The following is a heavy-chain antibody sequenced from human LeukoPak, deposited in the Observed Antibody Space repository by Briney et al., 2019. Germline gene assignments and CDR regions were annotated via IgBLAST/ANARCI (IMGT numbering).Heavy chain of an antibody. Sequence: PSGTLSLTCAVSGGSISSSNWWSWVRQPPGKGLEWIGEIYHSGSTNYNPSLKSRVTISVDTSKNQFSLKLSSVTAADTAVYYCARGDDILTGYWIGNWFDPWGQGTLVTVSS. CDR1: GGSISSSNW. J-gene: IGHJ5*02. V-gene: IGHV4-4*02. CDR2: IYHSGST. D-gene: IGHD3-9*01. CDR3: ARGDDILTGYWIGNWFDP.